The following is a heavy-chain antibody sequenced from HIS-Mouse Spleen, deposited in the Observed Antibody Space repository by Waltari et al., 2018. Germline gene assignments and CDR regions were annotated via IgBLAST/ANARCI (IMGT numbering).Heavy chain of an antibody. CDR3: AKASSGWLDY. V-gene: IGHV3-30*18. D-gene: IGHD6-19*01. CDR2: ISYDGSNK. CDR1: GFTFSSYG. Sequence: QVQLVESGGGVVQPGRSLRLSCAASGFTFSSYGMHWVRQAPGKGMDRVAVISYDGSNKYYADSVKGRFTISRDNSKNTLYLQMNSLRAEDTAVYYCAKASSGWLDYWGQGTLVTVSS. J-gene: IGHJ4*02.